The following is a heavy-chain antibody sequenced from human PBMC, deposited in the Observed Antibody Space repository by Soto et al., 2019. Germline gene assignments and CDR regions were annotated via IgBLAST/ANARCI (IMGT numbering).Heavy chain of an antibody. Sequence: QVQLVQSGAEVKMYGSSVKVSCKASGGTFSRNAISWVRQAPGQGLEWMGGITPMFGTANYAQRFQGRVTITADESTSTAYMQLSSLRSDDTAVYYCAQTLGLAVAGPGRFDLWGRGTLVTVSS. J-gene: IGHJ2*01. CDR2: ITPMFGTA. CDR3: AQTLGLAVAGPGRFDL. V-gene: IGHV1-69*12. CDR1: GGTFSRNA. D-gene: IGHD6-19*01.